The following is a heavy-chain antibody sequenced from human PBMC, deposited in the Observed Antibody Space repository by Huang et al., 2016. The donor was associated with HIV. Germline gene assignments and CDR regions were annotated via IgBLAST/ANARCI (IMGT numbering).Heavy chain of an antibody. J-gene: IGHJ4*02. Sequence: EVQLVESGGGLVQPGGSLRLSCTASGFTFRSYWMSWVRQAPGKGLEGVANIKQVGSEKYDVDSVKGRFSISRDNAKNSLYLQMNSLRAEDTAVYYCARRLRYYYGSGRTSGYFDYWGQGTLVTVSS. CDR1: GFTFRSYW. CDR2: IKQVGSEK. CDR3: ARRLRYYYGSGRTSGYFDY. D-gene: IGHD3-10*01. V-gene: IGHV3-7*01.